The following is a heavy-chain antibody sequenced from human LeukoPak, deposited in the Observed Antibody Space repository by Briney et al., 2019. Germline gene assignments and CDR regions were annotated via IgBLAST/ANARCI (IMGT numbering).Heavy chain of an antibody. Sequence: GGSLRLSCSASGFTFRSYSMHWVRQAPGKGLEYVSAISSNGGSTYYADSVKGRFTISRDNSKNTLYLQMSSLRAEDTAVYYCVKALRGYSGYDLGHYYGIDVWGKGTTVTVSS. CDR3: VKALRGYSGYDLGHYYGIDV. CDR1: GFTFRSYS. J-gene: IGHJ6*04. V-gene: IGHV3-64D*06. D-gene: IGHD5-12*01. CDR2: ISSNGGST.